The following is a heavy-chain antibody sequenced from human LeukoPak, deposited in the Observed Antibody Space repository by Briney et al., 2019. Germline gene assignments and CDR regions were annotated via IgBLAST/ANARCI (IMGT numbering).Heavy chain of an antibody. CDR3: ARGLRGDLNYAFYY. Sequence: GGSLRLSCAASGFTFSSYAMHWVRQAPGKGLEWVALISYDGSNKYYADSVKGRFTISRDNSKNTLYLQMNSLRAEDTAVYYCARGLRGDLNYAFYYWGQGTLVTVSS. J-gene: IGHJ4*02. CDR1: GFTFSSYA. CDR2: ISYDGSNK. V-gene: IGHV3-30*04. D-gene: IGHD1-7*01.